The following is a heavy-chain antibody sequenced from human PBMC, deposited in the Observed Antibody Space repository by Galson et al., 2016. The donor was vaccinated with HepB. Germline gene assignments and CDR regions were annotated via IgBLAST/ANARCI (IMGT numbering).Heavy chain of an antibody. Sequence: SLRLSCAASGFTFRTYTMNWVRQAPGKGLDWVSAISGGSRYIFYADSVKGRFTIPRDNAKNAVYLQMHSLRAEDTAVYYCAREMHVAAAAAFDFWGRGTLVTVSS. CDR2: ISGGSRYI. V-gene: IGHV3-21*01. D-gene: IGHD6-13*01. J-gene: IGHJ4*02. CDR1: GFTFRTYT. CDR3: AREMHVAAAAAFDF.